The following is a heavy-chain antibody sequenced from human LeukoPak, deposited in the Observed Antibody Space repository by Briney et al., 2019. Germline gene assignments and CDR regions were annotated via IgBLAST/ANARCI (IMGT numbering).Heavy chain of an antibody. CDR3: ALMESGIPPYGMDV. CDR2: ISGSGGST. D-gene: IGHD3-10*01. Sequence: GGSLRLSCAASGFTFRSFAMSWVRQAPGKGLEWVSAISGSGGSTYFADSVKGRFTISRDNSKNTLYLQMNSLRAEDTAVYYCALMESGIPPYGMDVWGQGTTVTVSS. J-gene: IGHJ6*02. V-gene: IGHV3-23*01. CDR1: GFTFRSFA.